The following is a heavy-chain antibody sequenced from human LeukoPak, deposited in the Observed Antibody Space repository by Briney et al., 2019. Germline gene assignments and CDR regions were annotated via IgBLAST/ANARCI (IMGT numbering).Heavy chain of an antibody. Sequence: VASVKVSCKASGGTFSSYAISWVRQAPGQGLEWMGWISAYNGDTNYVQNLQGRVTMTTDASTTTAYMELRSLRSDDTAVYYCARDYGYYDSSGHYCDYWGQGTLVSVSS. V-gene: IGHV1-18*01. CDR1: GGTFSSYA. D-gene: IGHD3-22*01. CDR2: ISAYNGDT. CDR3: ARDYGYYDSSGHYCDY. J-gene: IGHJ4*02.